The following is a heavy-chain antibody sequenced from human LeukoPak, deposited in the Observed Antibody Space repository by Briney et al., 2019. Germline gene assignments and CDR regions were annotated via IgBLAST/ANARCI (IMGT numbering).Heavy chain of an antibody. CDR3: ARGPYSSSWYEDY. V-gene: IGHV1-46*01. J-gene: IGHJ4*02. D-gene: IGHD6-13*01. CDR2: INPSLGST. Sequence: GASVKVSCKASGYSFTEYYMYWVRQAPGQGLEWMGIINPSLGSTSYAQKFQGRVFMTRDMSTSTVYMELSSLTSEDTAVYYCARGPYSSSWYEDYWGQGTLVTDSS. CDR1: GYSFTEYY.